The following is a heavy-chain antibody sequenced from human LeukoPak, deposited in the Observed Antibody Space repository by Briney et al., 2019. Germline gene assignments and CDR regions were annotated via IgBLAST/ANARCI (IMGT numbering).Heavy chain of an antibody. CDR1: GFTFSSYA. Sequence: PGGSLRLSCAASGFTFSSYAMHWVRQAPGKGLEWVAVISYDGSNKYYADSVKGRFTISRDNAKNTLYLQMNSLRAEDTAVYYCVRSLTGDNDYWGQGTLVTVSS. V-gene: IGHV3-30*04. CDR3: VRSLTGDNDY. CDR2: ISYDGSNK. D-gene: IGHD1-14*01. J-gene: IGHJ4*02.